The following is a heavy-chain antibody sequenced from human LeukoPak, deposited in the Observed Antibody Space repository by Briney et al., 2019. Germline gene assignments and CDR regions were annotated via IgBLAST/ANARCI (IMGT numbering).Heavy chain of an antibody. V-gene: IGHV4-39*01. Sequence: SETLCLTCTVSGGSISSSRHYWGWIRQPPGMGLEWIGSFYYSGSTYYNPSLKRRVTISVDTSKNQFSLKLSSVTAAATAVYYCARSRGSSGWFGWFDPWGQGTLVTVSS. J-gene: IGHJ5*02. D-gene: IGHD6-19*01. CDR2: FYYSGST. CDR1: GGSISSSRHY. CDR3: ARSRGSSGWFGWFDP.